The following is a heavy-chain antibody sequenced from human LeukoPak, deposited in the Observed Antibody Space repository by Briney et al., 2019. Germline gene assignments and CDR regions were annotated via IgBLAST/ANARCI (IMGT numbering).Heavy chain of an antibody. V-gene: IGHV4-59*12. J-gene: IGHJ4*02. Sequence: SETLSLICSVSGGSISGDYWSWIRQPPGKGLEWVGYIYDSGSTNYNPSLKSRVTISVDTSKNQFSLKLSSVTAADTAVYYCARDRSAMAQFDYWGQGTLVTVSS. CDR1: GGSISGDY. CDR3: ARDRSAMAQFDY. D-gene: IGHD2-2*01. CDR2: IYDSGST.